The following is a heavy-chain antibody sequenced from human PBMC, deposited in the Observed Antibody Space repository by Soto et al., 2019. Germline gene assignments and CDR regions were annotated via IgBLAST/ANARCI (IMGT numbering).Heavy chain of an antibody. J-gene: IGHJ4*01. CDR1: GFIFSNAW. Sequence: EVHLVESGGGLVKPGGSLRLSCAASGFIFSNAWINWVRQAPGKGLEWVGRVKSKTDGGTTDFAAPVKGSFAISREDSNQMVYLEMQGLKPAARAIYYCPRASLRTNIIVPFDYWGHGTLVTVSS. V-gene: IGHV3-15*07. D-gene: IGHD1-26*01. CDR2: VKSKTDGGTT. CDR3: PRASLRTNIIVPFDY.